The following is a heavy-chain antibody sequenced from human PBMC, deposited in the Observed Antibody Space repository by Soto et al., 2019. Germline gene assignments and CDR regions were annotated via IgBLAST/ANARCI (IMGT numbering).Heavy chain of an antibody. CDR1: GGSFSVYY. CDR2: MNHSGST. D-gene: IGHD2-2*01. Sequence: SETLSLTCAVYGGSFSVYYWSWIRQPPGKGLEWIGEMNHSGSTNYNPSLKSRVTISVDTSKNQFSLKLSSVTAADTAVYYCARVLRYCSSTSCYAYYYYGMDVWGQGTTVTVS. J-gene: IGHJ6*02. V-gene: IGHV4-34*01. CDR3: ARVLRYCSSTSCYAYYYYGMDV.